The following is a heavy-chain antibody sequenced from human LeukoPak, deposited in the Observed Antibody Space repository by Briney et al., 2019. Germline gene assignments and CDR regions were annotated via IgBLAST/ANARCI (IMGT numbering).Heavy chain of an antibody. V-gene: IGHV1-18*01. CDR2: ISGYNGNT. J-gene: IGHJ4*02. CDR3: ATDLLVRANSQGIDY. D-gene: IGHD3-10*01. CDR1: TYTFTRYG. Sequence: ASVKVSCKASTYTFTRYGISWVRQAPGQGLEWMGWISGYNGNTNYAQKFLGRVSMTADTATSTAYMELRSLTSDDTAMYYCATDLLVRANSQGIDYWGQGTLVTVSS.